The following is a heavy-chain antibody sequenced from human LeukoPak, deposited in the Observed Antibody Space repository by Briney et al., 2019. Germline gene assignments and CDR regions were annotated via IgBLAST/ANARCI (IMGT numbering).Heavy chain of an antibody. D-gene: IGHD3-9*01. V-gene: IGHV1-46*01. Sequence: ASVKVSCKASGYTFTSYYMHWVRQAPGQGLEWMGIINPSGGSTSYAQKFQGRVTMTRDTSTSTVYMELTSLRSEDTAVYYCARDWRDYDILTGYGGYGMDVWGQGTTVTVSS. CDR1: GYTFTSYY. CDR3: ARDWRDYDILTGYGGYGMDV. J-gene: IGHJ6*02. CDR2: INPSGGST.